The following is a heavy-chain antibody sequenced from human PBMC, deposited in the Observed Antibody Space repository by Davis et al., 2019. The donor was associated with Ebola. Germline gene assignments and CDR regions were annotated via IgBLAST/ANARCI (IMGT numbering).Heavy chain of an antibody. CDR1: GGSFSGYY. V-gene: IGHV4-34*01. CDR2: INHSGST. Sequence: MPGGSLRLSCAVYGGSFSGYYWSWIRQPPGKGLEWIGEINHSGSTNYNPSLKSRVTISVDTSKNQFSLKLSSVTAADTAVYYCARAPWYYGSGSRYYFDYWGQGTLVTVS. CDR3: ARAPWYYGSGSRYYFDY. J-gene: IGHJ4*02. D-gene: IGHD3-10*01.